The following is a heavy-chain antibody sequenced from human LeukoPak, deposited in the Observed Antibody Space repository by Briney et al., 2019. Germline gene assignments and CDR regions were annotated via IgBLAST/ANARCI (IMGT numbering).Heavy chain of an antibody. CDR3: ANGDCRGGRCSSGAY. J-gene: IGHJ4*02. V-gene: IGHV3-30*02. CDR2: TRDDGSKN. Sequence: GGSLTLSCAASGFNFHNYGMHWVRQAPGKGLEWVAYTRDDGSKNWYGDSVKGRFTISRDNSKSTLYLQMNSLRGEDTAVYYCANGDCRGGRCSSGAYWGQGTLVTVSS. CDR1: GFNFHNYG. D-gene: IGHD2-15*01.